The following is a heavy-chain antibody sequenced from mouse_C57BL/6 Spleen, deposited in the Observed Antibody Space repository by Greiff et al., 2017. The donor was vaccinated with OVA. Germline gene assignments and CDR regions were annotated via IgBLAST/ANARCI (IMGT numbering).Heavy chain of an antibody. J-gene: IGHJ3*01. CDR2: IPPSDSDT. Sequence: VQLQQPGAELVKPGASVKVSCKASGYTFTSYWMHWVKQRPGQGLEWIGRIPPSDSDTNYNQKFKGKATLTVDKSSSTAYMQLRSLTSEDSAVDSCAIDYGNYYGFAYWGQGTLVTVSA. CDR3: AIDYGNYYGFAY. D-gene: IGHD2-1*01. CDR1: GYTFTSYW. V-gene: IGHV1-74*01.